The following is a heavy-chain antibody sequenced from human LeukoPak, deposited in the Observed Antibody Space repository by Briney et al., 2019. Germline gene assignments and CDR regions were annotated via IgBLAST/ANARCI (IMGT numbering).Heavy chain of an antibody. Sequence: GGSLRLSCAASGFTFSSYAMSWVRQAPGKGLEWVSAISGSGGSTYYADSVKGRFTISRDNSKNTLYLQMNSLRAEDTAVYYCAKGLLGAASELGFQLTARDVYYMDVWGKGTTVTVSS. V-gene: IGHV3-23*01. D-gene: IGHD1-26*01. CDR3: AKGLLGAASELGFQLTARDVYYMDV. CDR2: ISGSGGST. CDR1: GFTFSSYA. J-gene: IGHJ6*03.